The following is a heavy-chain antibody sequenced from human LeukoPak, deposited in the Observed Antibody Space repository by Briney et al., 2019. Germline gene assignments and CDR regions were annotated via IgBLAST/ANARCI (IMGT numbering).Heavy chain of an antibody. CDR3: AKGSKYGDYVLDY. CDR2: ISGSGGST. CDR1: GFTFSSYA. Sequence: GGSLRLSCAASGFTFSSYAMSWVRQAPGKGLEWVSAISGSGGSTYYADSVKGRFTVSRDNSKSTLYLQMNSLRAEDTAVYYCAKGSKYGDYVLDYWGQGTLVTVSS. J-gene: IGHJ4*02. D-gene: IGHD4-17*01. V-gene: IGHV3-23*01.